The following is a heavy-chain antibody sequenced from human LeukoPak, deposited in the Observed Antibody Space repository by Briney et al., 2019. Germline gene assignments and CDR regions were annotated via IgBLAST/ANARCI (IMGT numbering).Heavy chain of an antibody. CDR3: ARGRNSVYYFNVVAPSYFDY. V-gene: IGHV1-2*06. CDR2: INPNNGGT. CDR1: GCTFTGYY. J-gene: IGHJ4*02. D-gene: IGHD3-22*01. Sequence: ASVKVSCKASGCTFTGYYMHWVRQAPGQGLEWMGRINPNNGGTNYAQKFQGRVTMTRDTSINTAYMDLSRLRSDDTAVYYCARGRNSVYYFNVVAPSYFDYWGQETLVTVSS.